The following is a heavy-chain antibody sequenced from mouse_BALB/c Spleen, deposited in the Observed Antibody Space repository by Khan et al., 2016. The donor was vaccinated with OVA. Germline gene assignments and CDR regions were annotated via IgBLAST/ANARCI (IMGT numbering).Heavy chain of an antibody. CDR3: ARGYFGNYEFAY. V-gene: IGHV1S132*01. Sequence: QVQLQQPGAELVKPGASVKLSCKTSDYTFTSYWIQWVKQRPGQGLGWIGQIFPGTGTTYYNENFKGKATLTVDTSSSTAYMQLSSLTSEDSAVYFCARGYFGNYEFAYWGQGTLVTVSP. CDR1: DYTFTSYW. J-gene: IGHJ3*01. D-gene: IGHD2-1*01. CDR2: IFPGTGTT.